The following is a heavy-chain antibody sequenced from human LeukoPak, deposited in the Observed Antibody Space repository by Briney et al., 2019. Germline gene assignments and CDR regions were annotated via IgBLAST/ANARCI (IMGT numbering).Heavy chain of an antibody. CDR2: INPNSGGT. J-gene: IGHJ4*02. CDR3: ATEYGGNDNSLDY. CDR1: GYTFTGYY. D-gene: IGHD4-23*01. V-gene: IGHV1-2*02. Sequence: GASVKVSCKASGYTFTGYYMHWVRQAPGQGLEWMGWINPNSGGTNYAQKFQGKVTMTRDTSISTAYMELSRLRSDDTTVYYCATEYGGNDNSLDYWGQGTLVTVSS.